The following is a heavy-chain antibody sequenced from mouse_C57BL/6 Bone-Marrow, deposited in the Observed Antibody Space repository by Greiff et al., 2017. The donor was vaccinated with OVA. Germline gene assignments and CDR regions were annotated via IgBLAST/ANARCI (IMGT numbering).Heavy chain of an antibody. Sequence: EVQLQQSGPELVKPGASVKIPCKASGYTFTDYNMDWVKQSHGKSLEWIGDINPNNGGTIYNQKFKGKATLTVDKSSSTAYMELRSLTSEDTAVYYWARRRRGLSDYDDEGGTWFAYWGQGTLVTVSA. D-gene: IGHD2-4*01. CDR3: ARRRRGLSDYDDEGGTWFAY. CDR1: GYTFTDYN. CDR2: INPNNGGT. J-gene: IGHJ3*01. V-gene: IGHV1-18*01.